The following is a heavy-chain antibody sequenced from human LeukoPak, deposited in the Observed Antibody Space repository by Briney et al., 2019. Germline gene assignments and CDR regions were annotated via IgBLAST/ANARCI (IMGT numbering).Heavy chain of an antibody. J-gene: IGHJ4*02. D-gene: IGHD5-12*01. CDR3: ATLTKYSGYDWRVL. CDR2: FDPEDGET. Sequence: GESLKISCKGSGYSFTSYWIGWVRQAPGKGLEWMGGFDPEDGETIYAQKFQGRVTMTEDTSTDTAYMELSSLRSEDTAVYYCATLTKYSGYDWRVLWGQGTLVTVSS. CDR1: GYSFTSYW. V-gene: IGHV1-24*01.